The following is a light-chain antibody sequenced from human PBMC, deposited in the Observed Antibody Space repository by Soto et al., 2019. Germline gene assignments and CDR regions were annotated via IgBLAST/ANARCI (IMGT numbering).Light chain of an antibody. CDR3: QQYNNCWT. CDR1: QSVSSS. J-gene: IGKJ1*01. V-gene: IGKV3-15*01. CDR2: GSS. Sequence: EIVMTQSPATLSVSPGERATLSCRASQSVSSSLAWYQQKPGQAPRLVVYGSSTRATGIPARFSGSGSGTEFTLTISSLQSEDFAVYYCQQYNNCWTFGQGTKVDIK.